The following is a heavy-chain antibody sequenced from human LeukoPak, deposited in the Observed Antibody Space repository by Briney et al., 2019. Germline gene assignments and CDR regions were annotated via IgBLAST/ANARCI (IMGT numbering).Heavy chain of an antibody. CDR2: IYSGGST. D-gene: IGHD3-10*01. CDR1: GFTVSSNH. J-gene: IGHJ4*02. V-gene: IGHV3-53*01. CDR3: ARGYGSGSLFLDY. Sequence: GGSLRLSCAASGFTVSSNHTSWVRQAPGKGLEWVSVIYSGGSTYYADSVKGRFTISRDNSKNTLYLQMNSLRAEDTAVYYCARGYGSGSLFLDYWGQGTLVTVSS.